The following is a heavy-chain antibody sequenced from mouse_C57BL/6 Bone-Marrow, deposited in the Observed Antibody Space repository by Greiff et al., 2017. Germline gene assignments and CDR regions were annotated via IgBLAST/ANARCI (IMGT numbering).Heavy chain of an antibody. J-gene: IGHJ3*01. CDR3: ASQYYYGRSPWFAY. Sequence: QVQLQQPGAELVKPGASVSLSCKASGYTFTSYWMHWVKQRPGRGLEWIGRIDPNSGGTKYNEQFKSKATLAVDKPSSTAYMQLSSLTSEDSAVYYWASQYYYGRSPWFAYWGQGTLVTVSA. V-gene: IGHV1-72*01. CDR2: IDPNSGGT. CDR1: GYTFTSYW. D-gene: IGHD1-1*01.